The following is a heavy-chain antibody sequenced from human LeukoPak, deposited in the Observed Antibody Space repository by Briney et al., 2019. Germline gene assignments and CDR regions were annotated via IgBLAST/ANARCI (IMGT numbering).Heavy chain of an antibody. D-gene: IGHD5-18*01. Sequence: GGSLRLSCAASGFTFSSYAMHWVRQAPGKGLEWVAVISHDGSNKYYADSVKGRFTISRDNSKNTLYLQMNSLRAEDTAVYYCANAGRYSYGYEGCFDYWGQGTLVTVSS. CDR2: ISHDGSNK. V-gene: IGHV3-30-3*01. J-gene: IGHJ4*02. CDR3: ANAGRYSYGYEGCFDY. CDR1: GFTFSSYA.